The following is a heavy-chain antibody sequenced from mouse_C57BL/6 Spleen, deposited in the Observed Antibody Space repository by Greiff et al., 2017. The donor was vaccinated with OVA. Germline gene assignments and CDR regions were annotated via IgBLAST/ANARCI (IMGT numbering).Heavy chain of an antibody. J-gene: IGHJ3*01. CDR2: INPNNGGT. V-gene: IGHV1-26*01. D-gene: IGHD6-1*01. Sequence: EVQLQQSGPELVKPGASVKISCKASGYTFTDYYMNWVKQSHGQSLEWIGDINPNNGGTSYNQKFKGKATLTVDKSSSTACMELRSLTSEDSAVYYCARGGFWQAYWGKGTLVTVSA. CDR3: ARGGFWQAY. CDR1: GYTFTDYY.